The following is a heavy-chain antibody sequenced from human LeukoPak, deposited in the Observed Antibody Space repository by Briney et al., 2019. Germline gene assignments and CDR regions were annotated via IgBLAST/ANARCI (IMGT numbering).Heavy chain of an antibody. D-gene: IGHD5-24*01. CDR1: GFTFSNYW. Sequence: PGGSLRLSCAASGFTFSNYWIHWVRHAPGKGLVWVSRISHDGIVSYADSVKGRFTISRDNAKNTLILQMNSLRVEDTAVYYCARDWVYKIDYWGRGTLVTVSS. V-gene: IGHV3-74*01. CDR3: ARDWVYKIDY. CDR2: ISHDGIV. J-gene: IGHJ4*02.